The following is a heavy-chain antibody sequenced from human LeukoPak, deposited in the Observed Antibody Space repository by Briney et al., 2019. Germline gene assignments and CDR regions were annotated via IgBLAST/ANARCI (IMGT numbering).Heavy chain of an antibody. CDR2: INHSGST. CDR3: ARYHRYYYYMDV. J-gene: IGHJ6*03. V-gene: IGHV4-34*01. D-gene: IGHD1-14*01. Sequence: SETLSLTCAVNGGSFSGYYWSWIRQPPGKGLEGIGEINHSGSTNYNPSLKSRVTISVDTSKNQFSLKLSSVTAADTAVYYCARYHRYYYYMDVWGKGTTATVSS. CDR1: GGSFSGYY.